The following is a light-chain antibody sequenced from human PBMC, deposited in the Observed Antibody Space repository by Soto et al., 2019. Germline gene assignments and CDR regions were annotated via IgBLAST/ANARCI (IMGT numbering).Light chain of an antibody. CDR2: GVT. CDR3: SSYTCSSTPYV. CDR1: SSDVGGYNY. Sequence: QSALTQPASVSGSPGQSITISCTGTSSDVGGYNYVSWYQQHPGKAPKLMIYGVTNRPSGVSNRFSGSKSGNTASLTISGLQAEDEADYYCSSYTCSSTPYVFGTGTKLTVL. V-gene: IGLV2-14*01. J-gene: IGLJ1*01.